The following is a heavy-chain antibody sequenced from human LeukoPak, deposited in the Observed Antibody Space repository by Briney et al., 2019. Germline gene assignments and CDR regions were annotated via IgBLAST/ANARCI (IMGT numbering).Heavy chain of an antibody. CDR3: ARGSYCSSTSCYNWFDP. CDR2: IIPIFGTA. V-gene: IGHV1-69*05. CDR1: GGTFSSYA. J-gene: IGHJ5*02. Sequence: ASVKVSCKASGGTFSSYAISWVRQAPGQGLEWMGGIIPIFGTANYAQKFQGRVTITTDESTSTAYMELSSLRSEDTAVYYCARGSYCSSTSCYNWFDPWGQEPWSPSPQ. D-gene: IGHD2-2*01.